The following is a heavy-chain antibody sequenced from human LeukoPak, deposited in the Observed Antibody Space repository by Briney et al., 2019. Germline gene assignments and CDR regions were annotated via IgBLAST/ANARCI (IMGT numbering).Heavy chain of an antibody. Sequence: GGSLRLSCATSGFNFSSYGLHWVRQAPGKGPEWVAFIRYDGSNKYYADSVKGRFTISRDNSKNTLYLQMNSLRAEDTAVYYCAKWSVYSSSSSYWGQGTLVTVSS. D-gene: IGHD6-13*01. CDR3: AKWSVYSSSSSY. CDR1: GFNFSSYG. J-gene: IGHJ4*02. V-gene: IGHV3-30*02. CDR2: IRYDGSNK.